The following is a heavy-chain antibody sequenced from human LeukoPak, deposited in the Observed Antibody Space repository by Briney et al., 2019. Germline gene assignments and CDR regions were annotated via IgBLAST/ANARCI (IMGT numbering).Heavy chain of an antibody. CDR2: IYSSGSS. D-gene: IGHD4-11*01. CDR3: ARDRVTTVTTTGFRYYYYYMDV. V-gene: IGHV4-61*02. Sequence: SGTLSLTCTVSGGSISSGTYYWSWIRQPAGKGLEWIGRIYSSGSSNYNPSLKSRVTISVDTSKNQCSLKLSYVTAADTAVYYCARDRVTTVTTTGFRYYYYYMDVWGKGTTVTVSS. CDR1: GGSISSGTYY. J-gene: IGHJ6*03.